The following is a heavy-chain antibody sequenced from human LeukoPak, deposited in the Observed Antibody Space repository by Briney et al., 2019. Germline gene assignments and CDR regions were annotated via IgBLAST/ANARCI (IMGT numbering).Heavy chain of an antibody. CDR3: ARRKGYDSSGADY. D-gene: IGHD3-22*01. CDR1: GYSFTSYW. J-gene: IGHJ4*02. V-gene: IGHV5-51*01. CDR2: IYPGDSDT. Sequence: GESLKISCKGSGYSFTSYWIGWVRQMPGKGLEWMGIIYPGDSDTRYSPSFQGQVTISVDKSINTAYLHWSSLRASDTAIYYCARRKGYDSSGADYWGQGTLVTVSS.